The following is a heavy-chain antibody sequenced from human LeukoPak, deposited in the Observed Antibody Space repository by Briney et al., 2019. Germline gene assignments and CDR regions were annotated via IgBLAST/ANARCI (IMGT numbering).Heavy chain of an antibody. CDR2: IYYSGST. CDR1: GGSIRSYC. CDR3: ARAVADFWSGQYYFDY. V-gene: IGHV4-59*01. J-gene: IGHJ4*02. Sequence: SETLSLTCTVSGGSIRSYCWSWIRQPPGKGLEWIGCIYYSGSTNYNPSLKSRVTISVDTSKNQFSLKLSSVTAADTAVFYCARAVADFWSGQYYFDYWGQGTLVTVSS. D-gene: IGHD3-3*01.